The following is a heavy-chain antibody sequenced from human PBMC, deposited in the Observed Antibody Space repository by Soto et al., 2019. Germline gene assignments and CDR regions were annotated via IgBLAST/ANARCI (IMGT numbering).Heavy chain of an antibody. V-gene: IGHV6-1*01. D-gene: IGHD7-27*01. CDR1: GDSVSSNSAA. Sequence: SQTLSLTCAISGDSVSSNSAAWNWIRQSPSRCLEWLGRTYYRSKWYNDSALSVKSRITINPDTSKNQFSMQLNSWTTEDTAVYYCARDLTGDLDYWGQGTLVTVSS. CDR3: ARDLTGDLDY. J-gene: IGHJ4*02. CDR2: TYYRSKWYN.